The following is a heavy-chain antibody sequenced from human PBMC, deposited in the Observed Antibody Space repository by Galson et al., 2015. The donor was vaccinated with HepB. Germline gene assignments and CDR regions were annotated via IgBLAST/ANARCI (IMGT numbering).Heavy chain of an antibody. CDR2: ISYDGSNK. Sequence: SLRLSCAASGFTFSSYAMHWVRQAPGKGLEWVAVISYDGSNKYYADSVEGRFTISRDNSKNTLYLQMNSLRAEDTAVYYCAREGSGRSGIDYWGQGTLVTVSS. V-gene: IGHV3-30-3*01. CDR3: AREGSGRSGIDY. J-gene: IGHJ4*02. CDR1: GFTFSSYA. D-gene: IGHD3-10*01.